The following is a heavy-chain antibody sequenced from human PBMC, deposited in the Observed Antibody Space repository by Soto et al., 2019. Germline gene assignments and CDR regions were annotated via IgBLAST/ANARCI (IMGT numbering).Heavy chain of an antibody. V-gene: IGHV3-74*01. CDR1: GFTFSSYW. CDR2: VNGDGSST. Sequence: EVQLVESGGGLVQPGGSLRLSCAASGFTFSSYWMHWVRQAPGKGLVWVSRVNGDGSSTNYADSVKGRFTISRDNAKNTLYLQMNSLRAEDTAVYYCAPHSSSWSPFDYWGQGTLVTVSS. D-gene: IGHD6-13*01. CDR3: APHSSSWSPFDY. J-gene: IGHJ4*02.